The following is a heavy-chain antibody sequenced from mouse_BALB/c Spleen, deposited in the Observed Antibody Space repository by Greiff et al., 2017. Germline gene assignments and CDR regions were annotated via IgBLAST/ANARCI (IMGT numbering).Heavy chain of an antibody. Sequence: EVKLMESGGGLVKPGGSLKLSCAASGFTFSSYTMSWVRQTPEKRLEWVATISSGGSYTYYPDSVKGRFTISRDNAKNTLYLQMSSLKSEDTAMYYCTRDTDYGTDYWGQGTTLTVSS. V-gene: IGHV5-6-4*01. CDR1: GFTFSSYT. CDR3: TRDTDYGTDY. J-gene: IGHJ2*01. CDR2: ISSGGSYT. D-gene: IGHD1-1*02.